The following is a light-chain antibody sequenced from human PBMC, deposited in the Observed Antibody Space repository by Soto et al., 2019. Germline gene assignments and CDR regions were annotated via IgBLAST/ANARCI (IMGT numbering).Light chain of an antibody. CDR1: QGICSY. CDR3: QHYNSYSEA. V-gene: IGKV1-9*01. Sequence: DVQMTQSPSSLSASVGDRVTITCRASQGICSYLVWYQQKPGKVPKLLIYAASTLQSGVPSRFSGSGSGTEFTLTISSLQPDDFATYYCQHYNSYSEAFGQGTKVDIK. J-gene: IGKJ1*01. CDR2: AAS.